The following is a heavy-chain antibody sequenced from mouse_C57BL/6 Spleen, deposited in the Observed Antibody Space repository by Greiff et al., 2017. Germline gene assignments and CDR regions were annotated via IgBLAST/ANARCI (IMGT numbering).Heavy chain of an antibody. CDR2: IWWDDDK. CDR1: GFSLSTFGMG. D-gene: IGHD2-1*01. CDR3: ARISPNYPFAY. Sequence: QVTLKESGPGILQPSQTLSLTCSFSGFSLSTFGMGVGWIRQPSGKGLEWLAHIWWDDDKYYNPALKSRLTISKDTSKHQVSLRIANVDTAATATYYFARISPNYPFAYWGQGTLVTVSA. J-gene: IGHJ3*01. V-gene: IGHV8-8*01.